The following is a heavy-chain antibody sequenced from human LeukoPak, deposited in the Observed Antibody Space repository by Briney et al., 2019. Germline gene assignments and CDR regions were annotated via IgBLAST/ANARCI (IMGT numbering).Heavy chain of an antibody. CDR3: ARDSGGYSGYEPSFDY. D-gene: IGHD5-12*01. CDR1: GGSFSGYY. V-gene: IGHV4-34*01. J-gene: IGHJ4*02. CDR2: INHSGST. Sequence: SETLSLTCAVYGGSFSGYYWSWIRQPPGKGLEWIGEINHSGSTNYNPSLKSRVTISVDKSKNQFSLKLSSVTAADTAVYYCARDSGGYSGYEPSFDYWGQGTLVTVSS.